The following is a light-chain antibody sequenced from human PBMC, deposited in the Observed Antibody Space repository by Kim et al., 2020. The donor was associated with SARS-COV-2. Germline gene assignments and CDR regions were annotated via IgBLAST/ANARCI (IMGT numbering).Light chain of an antibody. J-gene: IGKJ4*01. Sequence: DIQMTQSPSSVSASVGGRVTITCRASQYISRWLAWYQQKPGKAPKLLIYAASSFQSGVPSRFSGSTSGTDFTLTISALQPEDVATYYCQQANSFPLAFGGRTKVDIK. V-gene: IGKV1-12*01. CDR1: QYISRW. CDR2: AAS. CDR3: QQANSFPLA.